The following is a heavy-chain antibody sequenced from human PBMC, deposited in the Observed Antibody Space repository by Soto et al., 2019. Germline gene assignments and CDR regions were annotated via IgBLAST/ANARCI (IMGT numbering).Heavy chain of an antibody. J-gene: IGHJ5*02. CDR3: VRDGTKTLRDWFDP. CDR2: IYATGTT. V-gene: IGHV4-4*07. D-gene: IGHD1-1*01. CDR1: GASISCFY. Sequence: SETLSLTCTVSGASISCFYWSWIRKSAGKGLEWIGRIYATGTTDYNPSLKSRVMMSVDTSKKQFSLKLRSVTAADTAVYYCVRDGTKTLRDWFDPWGQGISVTV.